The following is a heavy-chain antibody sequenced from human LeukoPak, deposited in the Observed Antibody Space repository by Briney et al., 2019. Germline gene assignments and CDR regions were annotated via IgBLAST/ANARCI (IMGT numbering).Heavy chain of an antibody. V-gene: IGHV3-7*01. CDR3: AREGNRNYYGSGYDAFDI. D-gene: IGHD3-10*01. J-gene: IGHJ3*02. CDR1: GFTFSGYW. CDR2: IKQDGSEK. Sequence: GGSLRLSCAASGFTFSGYWMSWVRQAPGKGLEWVANIKQDGSEKYYVDSVKGRFTISRDNSKNTLYLQMNSLRAEDTAVYYCAREGNRNYYGSGYDAFDIWGQGTMVTVSS.